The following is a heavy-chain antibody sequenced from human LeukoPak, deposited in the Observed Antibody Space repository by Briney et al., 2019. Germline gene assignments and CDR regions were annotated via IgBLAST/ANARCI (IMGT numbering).Heavy chain of an antibody. J-gene: IGHJ6*04. Sequence: GGSLRLSCAASGFTFSSYEMNWVRQAPGKGLEWVSYISSSGSTIYYADSVKGRFTISRDNAKNSLYLQMNSLRAEDTAVYYCVRARLLWFGELLWYYGMDVWGKGTTVTVSS. V-gene: IGHV3-48*03. D-gene: IGHD3-10*01. CDR3: VRARLLWFGELLWYYGMDV. CDR2: ISSSGSTI. CDR1: GFTFSSYE.